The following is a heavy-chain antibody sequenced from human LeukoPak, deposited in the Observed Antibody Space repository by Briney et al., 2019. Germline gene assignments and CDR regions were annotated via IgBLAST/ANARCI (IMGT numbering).Heavy chain of an antibody. CDR1: GGTFSSYA. Sequence: SVKVSCKASGGTFSSYAISWVRQAPGQGLEWMGRIIPILGIANYAQKFQGRVTITADKSTSTAYMELSSLRSEDTAVYYCVARREWLRGGDYWGQGTLVTVSS. CDR2: IIPILGIA. CDR3: VARREWLRGGDY. V-gene: IGHV1-69*04. D-gene: IGHD5-12*01. J-gene: IGHJ4*02.